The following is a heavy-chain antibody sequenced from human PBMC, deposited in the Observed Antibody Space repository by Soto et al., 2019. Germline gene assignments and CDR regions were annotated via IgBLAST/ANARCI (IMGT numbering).Heavy chain of an antibody. V-gene: IGHV3-49*03. CDR2: IRSKTYGGTT. Sequence: RSTRLSYSASGCTFGTFALSRFRRAPCRGLQWVGFIRSKTYGGTTQYAASLRGRFIISRDDSKSIAYLQMNSLKTEDSALYYCARATIAVSTYYFDSWGLGTPVTVYS. D-gene: IGHD6-19*01. CDR3: ARATIAVSTYYFDS. CDR1: GCTFGTFA. J-gene: IGHJ4*02.